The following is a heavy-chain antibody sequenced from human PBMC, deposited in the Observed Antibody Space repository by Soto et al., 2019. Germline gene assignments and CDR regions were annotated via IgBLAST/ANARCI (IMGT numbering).Heavy chain of an antibody. V-gene: IGHV1-69*01. CDR2: IIPIFGTA. Sequence: QVQLVQSGAEVKKPGSSVKVSCKASGGTFSSYAISWVRQAPGQGLEWMGGIIPIFGTANYAQKFQGRVTITADESTSTAYMELSSLRSEETAVYYCARETGYCSGGSCYSFDYWGQGTLVTVSS. J-gene: IGHJ4*02. CDR3: ARETGYCSGGSCYSFDY. D-gene: IGHD2-15*01. CDR1: GGTFSSYA.